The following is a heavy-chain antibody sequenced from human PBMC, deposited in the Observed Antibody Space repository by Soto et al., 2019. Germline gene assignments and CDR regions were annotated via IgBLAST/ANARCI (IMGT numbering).Heavy chain of an antibody. CDR2: ISYDGSNK. D-gene: IGHD2-2*01. CDR3: GRCSSTSCHLGADY. CDR1: GFTFSSYA. Sequence: GGSLRLSCAASGFTFSSYAMHWVHQAPGKGLEWVALISYDGSNKYYADSVKGRFTISRDNSKNTLYLQMNSLRAEDTAVYYCGRCSSTSCHLGADYWGQGTLVTVSS. V-gene: IGHV3-30-3*01. J-gene: IGHJ4*02.